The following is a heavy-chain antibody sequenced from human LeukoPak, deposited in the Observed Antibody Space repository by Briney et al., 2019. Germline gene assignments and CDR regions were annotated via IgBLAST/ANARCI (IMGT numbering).Heavy chain of an antibody. D-gene: IGHD3-10*01. Sequence: GESLKISSKGSGYSFNIYWIGWVRQMPGKGLEWMGIIYPGDSDTRYSPSFQGQVTISADKSITTAYLQWSSLKASDTAMYYCARRFPYFGDAFDIWGQGTMVTVSS. V-gene: IGHV5-51*01. CDR3: ARRFPYFGDAFDI. CDR2: IYPGDSDT. J-gene: IGHJ3*02. CDR1: GYSFNIYW.